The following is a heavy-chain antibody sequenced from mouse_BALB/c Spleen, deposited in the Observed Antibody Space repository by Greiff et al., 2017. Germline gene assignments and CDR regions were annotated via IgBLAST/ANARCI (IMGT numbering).Heavy chain of an antibody. CDR1: GFSLTSYG. CDR3: ARGYVGAMDY. CDR2: IWAGGST. J-gene: IGHJ4*01. V-gene: IGHV2-9*02. D-gene: IGHD1-1*01. Sequence: VKLVESGPGLVAPSQSLSITCTVSGFSLTSYGVHWVRQPPGKGLEWLGVIWAGGSTNYNSALMSGLSISKDNSKSQVFLKMNSLQTEDTAMYYCARGYVGAMDYWGQGTSVTVSS.